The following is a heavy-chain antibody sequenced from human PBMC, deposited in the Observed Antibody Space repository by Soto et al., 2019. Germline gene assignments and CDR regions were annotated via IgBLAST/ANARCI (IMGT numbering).Heavy chain of an antibody. D-gene: IGHD2-8*01. V-gene: IGHV4-59*01. Sequence: SETLSLTCTVSGVSITSFDWNWIRQPPGKGLEWIGCIYDSGSTNFNPSLKSRVTMSVDTSGTQLSLQLRSLTAADTAVYYCARGFRSMSWFGPWGQGTLVTVSS. J-gene: IGHJ5*02. CDR1: GVSITSFD. CDR2: IYDSGST. CDR3: ARGFRSMSWFGP.